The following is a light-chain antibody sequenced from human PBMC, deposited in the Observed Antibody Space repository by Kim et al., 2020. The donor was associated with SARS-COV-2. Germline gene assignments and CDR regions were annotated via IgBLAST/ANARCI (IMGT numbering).Light chain of an antibody. J-gene: IGLJ1*01. Sequence: QSALTQPPSASGSPGQSVTISCTGTSSDVGGYNYVSWFQQHPGKAPKLMIYEVSKRPSGVPDRFSGSKSGNTASLTVSGLQAEDEADYYGSSYAGSNNPHYVFGTGTKVTVL. CDR1: SSDVGGYNY. V-gene: IGLV2-8*01. CDR3: SSYAGSNNPHYV. CDR2: EVS.